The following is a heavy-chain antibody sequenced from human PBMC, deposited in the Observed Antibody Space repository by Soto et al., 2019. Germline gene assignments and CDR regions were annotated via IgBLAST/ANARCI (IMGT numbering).Heavy chain of an antibody. V-gene: IGHV3-23*01. D-gene: IGHD2-2*01. Sequence: WRSLGLSCASSGFTFSSYAMSWVRQAPGKGLEWVSAISGSGGSTYYADSVKGRFTISRDNSKNTLYLQMNSLRAEDTAVYYCAKIGCSSTSCPYYWGQGTLVTVSS. CDR3: AKIGCSSTSCPYY. J-gene: IGHJ4*02. CDR1: GFTFSSYA. CDR2: ISGSGGST.